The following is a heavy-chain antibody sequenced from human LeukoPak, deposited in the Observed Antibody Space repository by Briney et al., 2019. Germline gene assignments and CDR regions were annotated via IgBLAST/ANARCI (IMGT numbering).Heavy chain of an antibody. Sequence: GGSLRLSCAASGFTVSSNYMSWVRQAPGKGLELVSVRYSCGSRYYADSVKGRFPISRDNSKNTLHLQMNSLRAEDTAVYYCARISPLPPHWFDPWGQGTLVNVSS. D-gene: IGHD2-15*01. CDR2: RYSCGSR. CDR1: GFTVSSNY. J-gene: IGHJ5*01. CDR3: ARISPLPPHWFDP. V-gene: IGHV3-53*01.